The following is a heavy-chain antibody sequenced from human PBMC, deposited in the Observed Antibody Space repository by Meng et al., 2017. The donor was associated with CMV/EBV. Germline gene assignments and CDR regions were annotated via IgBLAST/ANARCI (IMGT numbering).Heavy chain of an antibody. CDR3: AKNLVVPVATPYYYYGMDV. CDR1: GFTFSSYA. V-gene: IGHV3-33*06. D-gene: IGHD2-2*01. Sequence: GESLKISCEASGFTFSSYAMHWVRQAPGKGLEWVAVVWYDGSNKYYADSVKGRFTISRDNSKNTLYLQMNSLRAEDTGVYYCAKNLVVPVATPYYYYGMDVWGQGTTVTVSS. CDR2: VWYDGSNK. J-gene: IGHJ6*02.